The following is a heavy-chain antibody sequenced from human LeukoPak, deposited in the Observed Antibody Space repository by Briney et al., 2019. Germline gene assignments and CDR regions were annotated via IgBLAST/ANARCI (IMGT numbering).Heavy chain of an antibody. J-gene: IGHJ6*03. CDR1: GFTFSSYD. CDR2: IGTAGDT. V-gene: IGHV3-13*01. Sequence: GGSLRLSCAASGFTFSSYDMHWVRHATGKGLEWVSAIGTAGDTYYPGSVKGRFTISRENAKNSLYLQMNSLRAGDTAVYYCARARSVTMVRGVPIPYMDVWGKGTTVTISS. CDR3: ARARSVTMVRGVPIPYMDV. D-gene: IGHD3-10*01.